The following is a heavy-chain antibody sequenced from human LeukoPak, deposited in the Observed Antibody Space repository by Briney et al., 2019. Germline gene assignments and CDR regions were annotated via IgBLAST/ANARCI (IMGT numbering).Heavy chain of an antibody. V-gene: IGHV3-15*01. CDR3: TTAAPSPERYYYGMDV. Sequence: GGSLRLSCAASGFTFSNAWMSWVRQAPGKGLEWVGRIKSKTDGGTTDYAAPVKGRFTISRDDSKNTLYLQMNSLKTEDTAVYYCTTAAPSPERYYYGMDVWGQGTTVTVSS. J-gene: IGHJ6*02. CDR2: IKSKTDGGTT. D-gene: IGHD2-2*01. CDR1: GFTFSNAW.